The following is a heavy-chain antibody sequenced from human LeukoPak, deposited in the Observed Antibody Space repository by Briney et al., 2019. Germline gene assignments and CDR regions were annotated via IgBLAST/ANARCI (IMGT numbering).Heavy chain of an antibody. J-gene: IGHJ6*02. CDR1: GFTFDDYA. D-gene: IGHD3-22*01. CDR3: AKAGDYYDSSGYLGNYYYYYYGMDV. V-gene: IGHV3-43*02. Sequence: GGSLRLSCAASGFTFDDYAMHWVRQAPGKGLEWVSLISGDGGSTYYADSVKGRFTISRDNSKNSLYLQMNSLRTEDTALYYCAKAGDYYDSSGYLGNYYYYYYGMDVWGQGTTVTVSS. CDR2: ISGDGGST.